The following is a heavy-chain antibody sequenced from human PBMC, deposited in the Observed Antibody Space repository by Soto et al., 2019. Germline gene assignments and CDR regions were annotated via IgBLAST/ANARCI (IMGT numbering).Heavy chain of an antibody. Sequence: SVKVSCKASGCTFSSYAISWVRQAPGQGLEWMGGIIPIFGTANYAQKFQGRVTITADESTSTAYMELSSLRSEDTAVYYCARARATVVTPGSGYYYGMDVWGQGTTVTVSS. CDR3: ARARATVVTPGSGYYYGMDV. J-gene: IGHJ6*02. V-gene: IGHV1-69*13. D-gene: IGHD4-17*01. CDR1: GCTFSSYA. CDR2: IIPIFGTA.